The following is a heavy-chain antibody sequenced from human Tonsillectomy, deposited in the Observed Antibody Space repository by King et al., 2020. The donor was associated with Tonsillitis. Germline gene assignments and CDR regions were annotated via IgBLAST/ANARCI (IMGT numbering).Heavy chain of an antibody. J-gene: IGHJ3*01. V-gene: IGHV5-10-1*03. Sequence: VQLVESRAEMKKPGESLKISCQGIGYRFPNYWINWVRQLPGKGLEWMGRIGPADSYTQYSPSFQGHVTISADKSISTAYLQWSSLKASDSAMYFCARYSDSDAFDLWGQGTLVTVSS. D-gene: IGHD4-11*01. CDR2: IGPADSYT. CDR3: ARYSDSDAFDL. CDR1: GYRFPNYW.